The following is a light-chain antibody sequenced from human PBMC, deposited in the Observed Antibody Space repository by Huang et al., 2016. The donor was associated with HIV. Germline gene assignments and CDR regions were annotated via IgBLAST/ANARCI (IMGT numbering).Light chain of an antibody. Sequence: DIQMTQSPSSLSASVGDRVTITCRASQSISSHLNWYQQKLGKAPKMLIYAASTLQSGVPSMFSGSGSGTDFTLTISSLQPEDFATYYCQQSYTSVWTFGQGTKVEIK. CDR1: QSISSH. CDR3: QQSYTSVWT. CDR2: AAS. V-gene: IGKV1-39*01. J-gene: IGKJ1*01.